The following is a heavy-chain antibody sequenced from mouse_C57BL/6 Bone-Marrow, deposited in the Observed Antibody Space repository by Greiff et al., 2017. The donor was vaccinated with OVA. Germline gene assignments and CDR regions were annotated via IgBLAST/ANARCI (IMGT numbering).Heavy chain of an antibody. CDR3: TSYGNFDY. CDR2: IDPENGDT. J-gene: IGHJ2*01. D-gene: IGHD2-1*01. V-gene: IGHV14-4*01. CDR1: GFNIKDDY. Sequence: EVQLKESGAELVRPGASVKLSCTASGFNIKDDYMHWVKQRPEQGLEWIGWIDPENGDTEYASKFQGKATITADTSSNTAYLQLSSLTSEDTAVYYCTSYGNFDYWGQGTTRTVSS.